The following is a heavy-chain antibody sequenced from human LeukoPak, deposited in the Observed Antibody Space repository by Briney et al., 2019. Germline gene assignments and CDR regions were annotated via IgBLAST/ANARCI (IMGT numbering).Heavy chain of an antibody. D-gene: IGHD3-10*01. CDR1: GGSISSGGYS. J-gene: IGHJ4*02. CDR2: IYHGGST. CDR3: ARGREVITMVRGVTYY. Sequence: PSETLSLTCAVSGGSISSGGYSWSWIRQPPGKGLEWIGYIYHGGSTYYNPSLKSRVSISVDTSKNQFSLKLSSVTAADTAVYYCARGREVITMVRGVTYYWGQGTLVTVSS. V-gene: IGHV4-30-2*01.